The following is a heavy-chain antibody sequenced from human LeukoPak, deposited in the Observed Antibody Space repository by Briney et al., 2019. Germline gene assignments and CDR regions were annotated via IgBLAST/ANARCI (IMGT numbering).Heavy chain of an antibody. CDR1: GGSISSYY. CDR2: IYYSGST. D-gene: IGHD1-1*01. Sequence: SETLSLTCTVSGGSISSYYWSWIRQPPGKGLEWIGYIYYSGSTNYNPSLKSRVTISVGTSKNQFSLKLSSVTAADTAVYYCASPGADGAFDIWGQGTMVTVSS. V-gene: IGHV4-59*08. CDR3: ASPGADGAFDI. J-gene: IGHJ3*02.